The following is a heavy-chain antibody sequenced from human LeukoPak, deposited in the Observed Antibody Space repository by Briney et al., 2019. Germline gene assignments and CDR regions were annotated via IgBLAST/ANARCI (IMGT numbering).Heavy chain of an antibody. CDR2: FDPEDGET. Sequence: ASVKVSCKVSGYTLTDLALHWVRQPPGKGLEWMGGFDPEDGETVFAQKFQGRITMTEDISSDTACMKLSSLRPEDTAVYYCATLTAPYDSFDIWGQGTTVTVSS. V-gene: IGHV1-24*01. CDR1: GYTLTDLA. CDR3: ATLTAPYDSFDI. J-gene: IGHJ3*02. D-gene: IGHD2-21*02.